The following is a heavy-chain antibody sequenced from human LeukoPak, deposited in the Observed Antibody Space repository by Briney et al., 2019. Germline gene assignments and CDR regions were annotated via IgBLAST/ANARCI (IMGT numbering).Heavy chain of an antibody. D-gene: IGHD3-3*01. CDR1: GFTFSSYA. CDR2: ISGSGGST. Sequence: GGSLRLSCAASGFTFSSYAMSWVRKAPGKGLEWVSAISGSGGSTYYADSVKGRFTISRDNSKNTLYLQMNSLRAEDTAVYYCARRMPITIFGVVSAPYGMDVWGQGTTVTVSS. V-gene: IGHV3-23*01. J-gene: IGHJ6*02. CDR3: ARRMPITIFGVVSAPYGMDV.